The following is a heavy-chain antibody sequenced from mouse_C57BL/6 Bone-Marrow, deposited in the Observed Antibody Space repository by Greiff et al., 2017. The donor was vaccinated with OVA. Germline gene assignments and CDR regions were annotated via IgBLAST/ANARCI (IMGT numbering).Heavy chain of an antibody. CDR3: TAGLGGFAY. CDR1: GFNIKDDY. V-gene: IGHV14-4*01. J-gene: IGHJ3*01. CDR2: IDPENGDT. D-gene: IGHD2-4*01. Sequence: EVQVVESGAELVRPGASVKLSCTASGFNIKDDYMHWVKQRPEQGLEWIGWIDPENGDTESASKFQGKATITADTSSNTAYLQLSSLTSEDTAVYYCTAGLGGFAYWGQGTLVTVSA.